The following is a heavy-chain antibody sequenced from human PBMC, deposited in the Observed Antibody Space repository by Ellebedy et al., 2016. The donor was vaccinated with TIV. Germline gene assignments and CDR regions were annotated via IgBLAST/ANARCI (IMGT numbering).Heavy chain of an antibody. V-gene: IGHV3-30*01. Sequence: PGGSLRLSCAASGFPFSSYAIYWVRQPPGEGLEWVAVIPYDGRDKYNGDSAKGRFTISRDNSKNTLYLQMNSLRPEDTGIYYCARDGFSSFDLWGRGTVVTVSS. CDR1: GFPFSSYA. D-gene: IGHD6-6*01. CDR2: IPYDGRDK. J-gene: IGHJ2*01. CDR3: ARDGFSSFDL.